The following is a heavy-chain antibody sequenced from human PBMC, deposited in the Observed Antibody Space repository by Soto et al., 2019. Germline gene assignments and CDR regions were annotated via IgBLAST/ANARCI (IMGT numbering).Heavy chain of an antibody. CDR1: GFTFSDFY. CDR2: ISSSGTTI. V-gene: IGHV3-11*01. Sequence: LRLSCEASGFTFSDFYMSWIRQAPGKGLEWVSYISSSGTTIYYTDSVKGRFTISRDNGKNSLYLQMNSLRAEDTAVYYCARDRRYFHFWGQGTLVTVSS. CDR3: ARDRRYFHF. J-gene: IGHJ1*01.